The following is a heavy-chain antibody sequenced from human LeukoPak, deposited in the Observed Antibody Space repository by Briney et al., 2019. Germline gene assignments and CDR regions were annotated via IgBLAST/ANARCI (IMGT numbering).Heavy chain of an antibody. CDR3: ARDREVGAVDY. CDR1: GFTFSSYG. Sequence: PGRSLRLSCAASGFTFSSYGMHWVRQAPGKGLEWVAVIWYDGSNKYYADSVKGRFTISRDNSKNTLYLQMNSLRAEDTAVYYCARDREVGAVDYWGQGTLVTVSS. CDR2: IWYDGSNK. V-gene: IGHV3-33*01. J-gene: IGHJ4*02. D-gene: IGHD1-26*01.